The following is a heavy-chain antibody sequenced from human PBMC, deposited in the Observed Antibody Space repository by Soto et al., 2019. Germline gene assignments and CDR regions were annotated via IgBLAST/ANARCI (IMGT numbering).Heavy chain of an antibody. CDR2: ISSSSSYI. CDR1: GFTFSSST. D-gene: IGHD3-10*01. V-gene: IGHV3-21*06. J-gene: IGHJ4*02. CDR3: ARDLGEVSAF. Sequence: WGSLRLSCAASGFTFSSSTMSWVRQPPGKGLEWVSAISSSSSYIYYADSLKGRFTISRDNAKNSLYLQMHNLRAEDTALYYCARDLGEVSAFWGQGNLVTVSS.